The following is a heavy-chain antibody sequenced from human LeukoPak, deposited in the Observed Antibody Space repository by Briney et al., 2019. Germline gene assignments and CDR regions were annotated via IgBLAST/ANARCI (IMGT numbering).Heavy chain of an antibody. V-gene: IGHV4-61*02. D-gene: IGHD3-10*01. J-gene: IGHJ4*02. CDR1: GGSISSSSYY. CDR2: IYTSGST. CDR3: ARGRHSYGFSGFGELLPDFDY. Sequence: SETLSLTCTVSGGSISSSSYYWGWIRQPAGKGLEWIGRIYTSGSTNYNPSLKSRVTISVDTSKNQFSLKLSSVTAADTAVYYCARGRHSYGFSGFGELLPDFDYWGQGTLVTVSS.